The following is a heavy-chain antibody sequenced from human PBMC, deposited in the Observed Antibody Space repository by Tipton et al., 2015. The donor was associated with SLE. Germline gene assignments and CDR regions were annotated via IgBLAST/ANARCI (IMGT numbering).Heavy chain of an antibody. V-gene: IGHV4-61*01. Sequence: TLSLTCTVSGGSVSSGSYYWSWIRLPPGKGLEWIGYIYYSGSTNYNPSLKSRVTISVDTSKNQFSLKLSSVTAADTAVYYCARGVEMASGFDYWGQGTLVTVSS. CDR2: IYYSGST. CDR1: GGSVSSGSYY. CDR3: ARGVEMASGFDY. D-gene: IGHD5-24*01. J-gene: IGHJ4*02.